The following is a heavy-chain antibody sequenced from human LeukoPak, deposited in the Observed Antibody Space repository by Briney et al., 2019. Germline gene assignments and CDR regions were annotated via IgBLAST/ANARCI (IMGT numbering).Heavy chain of an antibody. CDR3: ATEIGD. V-gene: IGHV1-18*01. J-gene: IGHJ4*02. CDR1: GYTFTSYG. Sequence: ASVKVSCKASGYTFTSYGISWVRQAPGQGLEWMGWISAYNGNTNYAQKLQGRVTMTEDTSTDTAYMELSSLRSEDTAVYYCATEIGDWGQGTLVTVSS. CDR2: ISAYNGNT.